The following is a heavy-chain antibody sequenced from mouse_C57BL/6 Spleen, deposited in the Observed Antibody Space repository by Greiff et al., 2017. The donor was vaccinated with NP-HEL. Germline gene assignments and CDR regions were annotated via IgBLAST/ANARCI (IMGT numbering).Heavy chain of an antibody. Sequence: QVQLQQPGAELVKPGASVKMSCKASGYTFTSYWITWVKQRPGQGLEWIGDIYPGSGSTNYNEKFKSKATLTVDTSSSTAYMQLSSLASEDSAVYYCARLDGLRREPYYAMDYWGQGTSVTVSS. CDR2: IYPGSGST. V-gene: IGHV1-55*01. CDR3: ARLDGLRREPYYAMDY. D-gene: IGHD2-2*01. CDR1: GYTFTSYW. J-gene: IGHJ4*01.